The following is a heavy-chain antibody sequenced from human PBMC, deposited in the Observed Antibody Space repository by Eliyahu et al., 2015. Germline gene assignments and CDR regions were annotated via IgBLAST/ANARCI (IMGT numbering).Heavy chain of an antibody. CDR2: ISWNSGSI. CDR1: GFTFDDYA. Sequence: EVQLVESGGGLVQPGRSLRLSCAASGFTFDDYAMXWVRQAPGKGLEWVSGISWNSGSIGYADSVKGRFTISRDNAKNSLYLQMNSLRAEDTALYYCAKDINGGDQWGIDYWGQGTLVTVSS. V-gene: IGHV3-9*01. J-gene: IGHJ4*02. D-gene: IGHD1-26*01. CDR3: AKDINGGDQWGIDY.